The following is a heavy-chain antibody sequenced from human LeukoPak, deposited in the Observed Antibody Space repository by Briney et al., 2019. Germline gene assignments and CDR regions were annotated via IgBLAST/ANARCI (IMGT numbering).Heavy chain of an antibody. CDR3: ARSLTIGAASISYDI. J-gene: IGHJ3*02. CDR1: GFTFSSYG. CDR2: IRYDGSNK. V-gene: IGHV3-30*02. Sequence: GGSLRLSCAASGFTFSSYGKHWVRQAPGKGLEWVAFIRYDGSNKYYADSVKGRFTISRDNSKSTLYLQMNSLRAEDTAVYYCARSLTIGAASISYDIWGQGTMVTVSS. D-gene: IGHD6-13*01.